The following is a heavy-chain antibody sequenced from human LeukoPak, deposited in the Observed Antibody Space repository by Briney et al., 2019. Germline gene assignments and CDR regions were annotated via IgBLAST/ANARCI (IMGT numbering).Heavy chain of an antibody. V-gene: IGHV4-59*08. D-gene: IGHD3-16*01. CDR2: IYYSGSA. CDR3: GRGLY. CDR1: GGSISNYY. J-gene: IGHJ4*02. Sequence: SETLSLTCSVSGGSISNYYWSWIRQPPGKALEWIGYIYYSGSANYNPSLKSRLTISVDTSKNQFSLKLGSVTAADTAVYYCGRGLYWGQGTLVTVSS.